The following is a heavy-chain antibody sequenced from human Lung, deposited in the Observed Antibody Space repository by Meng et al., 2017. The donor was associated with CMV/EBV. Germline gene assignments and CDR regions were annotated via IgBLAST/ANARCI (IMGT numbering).Heavy chain of an antibody. D-gene: IGHD3-10*01. Sequence: GGSLRLXCAASGFTFSNYAISWVRQAPGKGLEWVSTISGSGLSTYSADSVKGRFTISRDNSKNTLYLQMFNLRAADTAVYYCANSPGVYGSFCDYGGQGTXVTVSS. CDR1: GFTFSNYA. CDR2: ISGSGLST. CDR3: ANSPGVYGSFCDY. V-gene: IGHV3-23*01. J-gene: IGHJ4*02.